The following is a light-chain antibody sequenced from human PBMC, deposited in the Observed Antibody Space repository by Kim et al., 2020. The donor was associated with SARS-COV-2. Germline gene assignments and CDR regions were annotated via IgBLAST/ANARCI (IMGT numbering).Light chain of an antibody. J-gene: IGKJ2*01. CDR2: AAS. CDR3: QQYYNAPYS. CDR1: QAISYA. Sequence: SASMGDRVTIPCRASQAISYALAWYQQKPGTAPKVLVYAASKLQTGVPSRFSGSGSGTDYTLTISSLQPEDFATYYCQQYYNAPYSFGQGTKLEI. V-gene: IGKV1-NL1*01.